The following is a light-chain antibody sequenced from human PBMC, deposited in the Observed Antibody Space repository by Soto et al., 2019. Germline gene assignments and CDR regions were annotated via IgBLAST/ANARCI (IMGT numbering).Light chain of an antibody. J-gene: IGKJ4*01. CDR2: DAS. Sequence: IQLTQSPSSLFASVGDRVTITCRAGQDIGXALAWYQQRPGKAPKLLLYDASNLEAGVPSRFSGSGSGTDFTLTITSLRPEDFATYYCQQFNGFPLTFGGGTKVQIK. CDR1: QDIGXA. V-gene: IGKV1-13*02. CDR3: QQFNGFPLT.